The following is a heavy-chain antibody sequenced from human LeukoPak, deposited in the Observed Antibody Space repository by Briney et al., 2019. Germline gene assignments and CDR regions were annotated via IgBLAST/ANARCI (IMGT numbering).Heavy chain of an antibody. CDR1: GFSFTSYW. J-gene: IGHJ4*02. CDR2: INSDGSST. D-gene: IGHD2-15*01. Sequence: PRGSLRLSCAASGFSFTSYWMHWVRQAPGKGLVWVSRINSDGSSTSYADSVKGRFTISRDNAKNTLYLQMNGLRAEDTAVYYCARGYCSGGTCYSAILFDYWGQGTLVTVSS. V-gene: IGHV3-74*01. CDR3: ARGYCSGGTCYSAILFDY.